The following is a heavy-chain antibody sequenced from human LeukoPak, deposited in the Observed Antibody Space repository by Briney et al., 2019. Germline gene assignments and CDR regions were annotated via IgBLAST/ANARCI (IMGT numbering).Heavy chain of an antibody. CDR2: ISAYNGNT. V-gene: IGHV1-18*01. CDR1: GYTFTSYG. CDR3: ARTYYYDSRQRGDAFDI. D-gene: IGHD3-22*01. J-gene: IGHJ3*02. Sequence: ASVKVSCKASGYTFTSYGISWVRQAPGQGLEWMGWISAYNGNTNYAQKLQGRVTMTTDTSTSTAYMELRSLRSDDTAVYYCARTYYYDSRQRGDAFDIWGQGTMVTVSS.